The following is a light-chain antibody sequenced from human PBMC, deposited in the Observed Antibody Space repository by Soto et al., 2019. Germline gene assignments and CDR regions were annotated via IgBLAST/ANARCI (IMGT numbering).Light chain of an antibody. J-gene: IGLJ1*01. CDR3: NSYTRRYPFV. V-gene: IGLV2-14*01. Sequence: QSVLTQPASVSGSPGQSITISCTGTSSDVGGYNYVSWYQQHPGKAPKLMIYEVNNRPSEVSNRFSGSKSGNTASLTISGLQPEDEADYYCNSYTRRYPFVLGTGNKVTVL. CDR1: SSDVGGYNY. CDR2: EVN.